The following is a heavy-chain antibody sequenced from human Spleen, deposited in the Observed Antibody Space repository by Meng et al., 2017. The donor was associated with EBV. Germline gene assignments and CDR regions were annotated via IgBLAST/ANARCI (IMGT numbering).Heavy chain of an antibody. V-gene: IGHV1-69*01. J-gene: IGHJ5*02. CDR3: AMSGQFGSDWFDP. D-gene: IGHD3-10*01. Sequence: QVQLMQSGAEVEKXXXXXKXXCKASGGTFSRYGISWVRQAPGQVLEWMGGLIPMSGAPNCAQKYQGRITITADESTSTHYMDLSSLRSEDTAVYYCAMSGQFGSDWFDPWGQGTLVTVSS. CDR2: LIPMSGAP. CDR1: GGTFSRYG.